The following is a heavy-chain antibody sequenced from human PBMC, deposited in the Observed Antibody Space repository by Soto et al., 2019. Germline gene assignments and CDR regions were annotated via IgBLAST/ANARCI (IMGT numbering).Heavy chain of an antibody. CDR1: GYSISSGYY. Sequence: PSETLSLTCAVSGYSISSGYYWGWIRQPPGKGLEWIGSIYHSGSTYYNPSLKSRVTISVDTSKNQFSLKLSSVTAADTAVYYCAKIPGIAVAGDSTYYYYGMDVWGQGTRVTVSS. CDR2: IYHSGST. V-gene: IGHV4-38-2*01. D-gene: IGHD6-19*01. CDR3: AKIPGIAVAGDSTYYYYGMDV. J-gene: IGHJ6*02.